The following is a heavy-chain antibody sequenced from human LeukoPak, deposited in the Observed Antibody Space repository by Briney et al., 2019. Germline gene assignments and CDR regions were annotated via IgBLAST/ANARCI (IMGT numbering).Heavy chain of an antibody. CDR2: IYYSGNT. CDR3: ARLTTVTPRTAFGI. CDR1: GGSISIYY. Sequence: SETLSLTCTVSGGSISIYYWSWIRQPPGKGVEWVGYIYYSGNTNYNPSLKSRVTISVDTSKNQFSLTLSSVTAADTAVYYCARLTTVTPRTAFGIWGQGTLVTVSS. J-gene: IGHJ3*02. D-gene: IGHD4-17*01. V-gene: IGHV4-59*01.